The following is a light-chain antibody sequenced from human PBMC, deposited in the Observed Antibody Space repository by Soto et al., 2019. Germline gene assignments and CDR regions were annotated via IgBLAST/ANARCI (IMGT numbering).Light chain of an antibody. J-gene: IGKJ3*01. CDR2: GAS. V-gene: IGKV1-39*01. CDR1: QSISKY. CDR3: QQNSNDPLT. Sequence: DIQMTQSPSSLSASVGDRVTITCRASQSISKYLNWYQQKPGKAPKVLIYGASSLQSGVPSRFSGSGSGADFTLTISSLQPEDFATYYCQQNSNDPLTFGPGTKVDNK.